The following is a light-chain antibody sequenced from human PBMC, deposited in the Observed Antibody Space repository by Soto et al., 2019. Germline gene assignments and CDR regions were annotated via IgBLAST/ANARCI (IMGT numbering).Light chain of an antibody. J-gene: IGKJ1*01. Sequence: EIVLTQSPGTLSLSPGERATLSCRASESISSNYLAWYQQKPGHAPRLLIYSASSRATGIPDRFSGSGSGTDFTLTISRLEPEDFAVYYCQQYGSSRTFGQGTKLEIK. CDR1: ESISSNY. CDR3: QQYGSSRT. V-gene: IGKV3-20*01. CDR2: SAS.